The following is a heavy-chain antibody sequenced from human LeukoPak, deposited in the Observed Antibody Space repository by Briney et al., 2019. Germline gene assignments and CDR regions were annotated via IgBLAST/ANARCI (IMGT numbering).Heavy chain of an antibody. Sequence: ASVKVSCKASGYTFTGYYMHWVRQAPGQGLEWMGRINPNSGGTNYAQKFQGRVTMTRDTSISTAYMELSRLRSDDTAVYYCARTGKITTSMDYYGMDVWGQGTTVTVSS. V-gene: IGHV1-2*06. J-gene: IGHJ6*02. D-gene: IGHD4-11*01. CDR1: GYTFTGYY. CDR2: INPNSGGT. CDR3: ARTGKITTSMDYYGMDV.